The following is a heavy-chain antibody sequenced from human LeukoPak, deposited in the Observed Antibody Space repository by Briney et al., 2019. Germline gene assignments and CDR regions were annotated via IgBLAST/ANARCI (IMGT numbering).Heavy chain of an antibody. J-gene: IGHJ4*02. CDR2: IYYSGST. Sequence: PSETLSLTCTVSGGSISSGGYYWSWIRQHPGKGLEWIGYIYYSGSTYYNPSLKSRVTISVDTSKNQFSLKLSSVTAADTAVYYCARGTRGVVTAIGVFDYWGQGTLVTVSS. D-gene: IGHD2-21*02. V-gene: IGHV4-31*03. CDR3: ARGTRGVVTAIGVFDY. CDR1: GGSISSGGYY.